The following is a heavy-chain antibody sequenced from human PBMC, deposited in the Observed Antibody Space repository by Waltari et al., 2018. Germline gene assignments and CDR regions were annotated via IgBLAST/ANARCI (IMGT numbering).Heavy chain of an antibody. CDR3: ARDGQTYYDFWSGPLAFDI. CDR1: GYTFTGYY. J-gene: IGHJ3*02. D-gene: IGHD3-3*01. V-gene: IGHV1-2*02. CDR2: INPNSGGT. Sequence: QVQLVQSGAEVKKPGASVKVSCKASGYTFTGYYMHWVRQAPGQGLEWMGGINPNSGGTNYAQKFQGRVTMTRDTSISTAYMELSRLRSDDTAVYYCARDGQTYYDFWSGPLAFDIWGQGTMVTVSS.